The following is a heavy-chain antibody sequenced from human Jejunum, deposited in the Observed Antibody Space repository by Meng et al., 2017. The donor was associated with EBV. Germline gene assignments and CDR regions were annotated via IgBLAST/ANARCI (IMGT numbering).Heavy chain of an antibody. CDR2: ISSDGRSI. D-gene: IGHD3-10*01. CDR1: GFTLSTYW. CDR3: ATGQGDSRYYFDS. Sequence: AGSRGGLVLPWESLRLSCAASGFTLSTYWMHWVRQAPGKGLVWVSRISSDGRSITYADSVKGRFTISRDNAKNTLYLQMNSLRVEDTAVYYCATGQGDSRYYFDSWSQGTLVTVSS. J-gene: IGHJ4*02. V-gene: IGHV3-74*01.